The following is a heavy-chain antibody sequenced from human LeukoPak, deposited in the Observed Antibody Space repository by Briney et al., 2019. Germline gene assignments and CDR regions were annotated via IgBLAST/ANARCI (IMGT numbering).Heavy chain of an antibody. CDR2: ISYDGSNK. D-gene: IGHD2-2*02. V-gene: IGHV3-30-3*01. CDR3: ARDRIVVVPAAINYGMDV. CDR1: GFTFSSYA. Sequence: GGSLRLSCAASGFTFSSYAMYWVRQAPGKGLEWVAVISYDGSNKYYADSVKGRFTISRDNSKNTLYLQMNSLRAEDTAVYYCARDRIVVVPAAINYGMDVWGQGTTVTVSS. J-gene: IGHJ6*02.